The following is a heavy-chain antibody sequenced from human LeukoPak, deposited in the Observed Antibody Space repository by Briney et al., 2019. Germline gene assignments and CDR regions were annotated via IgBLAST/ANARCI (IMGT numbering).Heavy chain of an antibody. J-gene: IGHJ4*02. Sequence: GGSLKLSCAASGFTFSSYAMSWVRQAPGKGLEWVSAISGSGGSTYYADSVKGRFTISRDNSKNTLYLQMNSLTAEDTAVYYCATDPGAAAGNQWYYSGQGNLVTVSS. CDR1: GFTFSSYA. CDR3: ATDPGAAAGNQWYY. V-gene: IGHV3-23*01. CDR2: ISGSGGST. D-gene: IGHD6-13*01.